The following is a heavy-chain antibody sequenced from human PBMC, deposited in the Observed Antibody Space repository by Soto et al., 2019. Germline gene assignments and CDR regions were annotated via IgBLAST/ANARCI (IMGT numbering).Heavy chain of an antibody. J-gene: IGHJ4*02. CDR3: ARQRTTVVTQDYFDV. V-gene: IGHV4-39*01. CDR2: LYYSGRT. Sequence: SETLSLTCIVSGKSISSSSYYWGWIRQPPGKGLEWIGSLYYSGRTYYNPSFKSRVTISIDTSKNPFSLKPSSVTATDTAVYFCARQRTTVVTQDYFDVWGQGALVTVSS. CDR1: GKSISSSSYY. D-gene: IGHD2-21*02.